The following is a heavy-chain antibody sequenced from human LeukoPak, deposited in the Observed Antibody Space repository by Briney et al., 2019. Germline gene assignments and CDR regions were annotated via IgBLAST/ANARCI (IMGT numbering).Heavy chain of an antibody. V-gene: IGHV4-34*01. CDR1: GWSHSSYF. D-gene: IGHD2-15*01. J-gene: IGHJ5*02. CDR2: INESGDP. Sequence: PSEALPDTCGVSGWSHSSYFWTAIRQPPAKGREGIGEINESGDPDYNPSRKRHAKISIDTSKSQFSLTLSSVPAADKAMYCCARVLGIVVVAGATEDNYFGPWGEGTLVTVSS. CDR3: ARVLGIVVVAGATEDNYFGP.